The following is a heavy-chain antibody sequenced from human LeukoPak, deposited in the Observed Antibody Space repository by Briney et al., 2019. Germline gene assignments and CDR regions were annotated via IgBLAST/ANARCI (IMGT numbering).Heavy chain of an antibody. CDR3: AKDIKYYYGSGSYYNN. D-gene: IGHD3-10*01. J-gene: IGHJ4*02. Sequence: GGSLRLSCAASGFTFDDYAMHWVRQAPGKGLEWVSGISWNSGSIGYADSVKGRFTISRDNAKNPLYLQMNSLRAEDTALYYCAKDIKYYYGSGSYYNNWGQGTLVTVSS. V-gene: IGHV3-9*01. CDR1: GFTFDDYA. CDR2: ISWNSGSI.